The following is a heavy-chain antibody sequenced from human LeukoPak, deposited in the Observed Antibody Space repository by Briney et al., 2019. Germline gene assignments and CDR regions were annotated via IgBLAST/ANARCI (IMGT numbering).Heavy chain of an antibody. CDR1: GFSFSSYA. V-gene: IGHV3-23*01. CDR2: IGAPGDDT. Sequence: GGSLRLSCGASGFSFSSYAMSWFRQAPGKGLEWVSSIGAPGDDTYYADSVKGRFTISRDNSMDRLYLQMSRLRDEDTAVYYCAKDALSSDSYYFDYWGQGTLVTVSS. CDR3: AKDALSSDSYYFDY. J-gene: IGHJ4*02. D-gene: IGHD6-6*01.